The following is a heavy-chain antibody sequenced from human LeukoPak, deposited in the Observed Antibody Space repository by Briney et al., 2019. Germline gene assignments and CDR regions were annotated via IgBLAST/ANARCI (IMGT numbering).Heavy chain of an antibody. CDR3: ASPYSSRWYELCY. Sequence: GGSLRLSCTASGFSFSTYGMHWVRQAPGNGLEWMTFIRYDGSQKYYADSVKGRFTISRDNAKNSLYLQMNSLRAEDTAVYYCASPYSSRWYELCYWGQGTLVTVSS. CDR1: GFSFSTYG. D-gene: IGHD6-13*01. J-gene: IGHJ4*02. V-gene: IGHV3-30*02. CDR2: IRYDGSQK.